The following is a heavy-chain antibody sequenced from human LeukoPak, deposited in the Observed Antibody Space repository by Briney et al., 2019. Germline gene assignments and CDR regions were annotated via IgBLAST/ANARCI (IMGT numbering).Heavy chain of an antibody. CDR3: ARGGVTISPRYYYGMDV. V-gene: IGHV4-34*01. CDR1: GGSFSGYY. Sequence: SETLSLTCAVYGGSFSGYYWSWIRQPPGKGLEWIGEINHSGSTNYNPSLKSRVTISVDTSKNQFSLKLSSATAADTAVYYCARGGVTISPRYYYGMDVWGKGTTVTVPS. D-gene: IGHD3-9*01. CDR2: INHSGST. J-gene: IGHJ6*04.